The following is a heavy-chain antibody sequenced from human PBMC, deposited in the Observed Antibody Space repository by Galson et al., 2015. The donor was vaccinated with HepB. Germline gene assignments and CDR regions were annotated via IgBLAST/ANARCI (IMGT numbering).Heavy chain of an antibody. J-gene: IGHJ4*02. Sequence: SLRLSCAASGFTFSSYGMHWVRQAPGKGLEWVAVIWYDGSNKYYADSVKGRFTISRDNSKNTLYLQMNSLRAEDTAVYYCARGYSGYDYFDYWGQGTLVTVSS. CDR1: GFTFSSYG. CDR2: IWYDGSNK. CDR3: ARGYSGYDYFDY. V-gene: IGHV3-33*01. D-gene: IGHD5-12*01.